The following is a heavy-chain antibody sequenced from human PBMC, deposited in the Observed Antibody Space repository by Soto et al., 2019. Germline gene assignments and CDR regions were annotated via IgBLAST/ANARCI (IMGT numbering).Heavy chain of an antibody. V-gene: IGHV3-30*18. Sequence: LRLSCAASGFTFSSYGMHWVRQAPGKGLEWVAVISYDGSNKYYADSVKGRFTISRDNSKNTLYLQMNSLRAEDTAVYYCANSGISSGPPCDYWGQGTLVTV. CDR1: GFTFSSYG. CDR2: ISYDGSNK. D-gene: IGHD3-22*01. J-gene: IGHJ4*02. CDR3: ANSGISSGPPCDY.